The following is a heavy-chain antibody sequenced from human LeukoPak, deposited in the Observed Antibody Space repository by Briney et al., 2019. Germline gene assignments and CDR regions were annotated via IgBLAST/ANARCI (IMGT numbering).Heavy chain of an antibody. V-gene: IGHV4-31*03. D-gene: IGHD4-17*01. CDR2: IYYSGST. Sequence: SETLSLTCTVSGGSISSGGYYWSWIRQHPGKGLEWIGYIYYSGSTYYNPSLKSRITISVDTSKNQFSLKLSSVTAADTAVYYCARGLYGDYAYYFDYWGQGTLVTVSS. CDR3: ARGLYGDYAYYFDY. CDR1: GGSISSGGYY. J-gene: IGHJ4*02.